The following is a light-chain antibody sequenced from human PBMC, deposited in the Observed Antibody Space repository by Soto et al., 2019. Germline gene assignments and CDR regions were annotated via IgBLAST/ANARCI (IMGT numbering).Light chain of an antibody. Sequence: DIQMTQSPSSVCSSLGDRVTITCGASQGVSSWLAWYQQKQGKAPKLLIYAASTLQSGVPSRFSVSGSGTYFTLTISSLKNEDFATYYCQQANSFTLTFCGGTKVDIK. CDR1: QGVSSW. V-gene: IGKV1D-12*01. J-gene: IGKJ4*01. CDR2: AAS. CDR3: QQANSFTLT.